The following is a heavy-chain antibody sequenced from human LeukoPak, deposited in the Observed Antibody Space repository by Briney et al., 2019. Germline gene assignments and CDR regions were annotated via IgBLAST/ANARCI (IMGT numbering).Heavy chain of an antibody. CDR1: GGTFSSYA. V-gene: IGHV1-69*13. CDR2: IIPIFGTA. J-gene: IGHJ4*02. D-gene: IGHD5-24*01. Sequence: SVKVSCKASGGTFSSYAISWVRQAPGQGLEWVGGIIPIFGTANYAQKFQGRVTITADESTSTAYMELSSLRSEDTAVYYCARGFFKRRLQLSRYFDYWGQGTLVTVSS. CDR3: ARGFFKRRLQLSRYFDY.